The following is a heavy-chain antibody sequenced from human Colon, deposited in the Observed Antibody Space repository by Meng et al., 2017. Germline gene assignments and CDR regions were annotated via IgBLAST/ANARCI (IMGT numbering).Heavy chain of an antibody. Sequence: GGSLRLSCAAAGFDFTHYAMHWVRQAPGKGLEWVAGITWKSGSIGYADSVKGRFIISRDNAKNSLYLQMNSLRAEDTALYYCAKDYCSGETCLLRNTWFDSWGQETLVTVSS. CDR2: ITWKSGSI. CDR3: AKDYCSGETCLLRNTWFDS. CDR1: GFDFTHYA. V-gene: IGHV3-9*01. D-gene: IGHD2-15*01. J-gene: IGHJ5*01.